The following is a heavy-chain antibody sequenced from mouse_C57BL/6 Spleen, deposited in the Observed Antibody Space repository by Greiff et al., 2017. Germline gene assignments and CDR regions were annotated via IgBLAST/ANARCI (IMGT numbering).Heavy chain of an antibody. CDR3: ARREYDGSWFAY. CDR2: IDTSDSET. Sequence: QVQLQQPGAELVRPGSSVKLSCKASGYTFTSYWMHWVKQRPIQGLEWIGNIDTSDSETHSNQKFKDKATLTVDKSSSTAYMQLSSLTSEDSAVYYCARREYDGSWFAYWGQGTLVTVSA. CDR1: GYTFTSYW. J-gene: IGHJ3*01. D-gene: IGHD2-4*01. V-gene: IGHV1-52*01.